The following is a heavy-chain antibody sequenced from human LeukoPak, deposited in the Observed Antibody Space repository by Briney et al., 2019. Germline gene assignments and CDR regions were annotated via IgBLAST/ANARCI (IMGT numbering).Heavy chain of an antibody. CDR1: GFTFSSYT. D-gene: IGHD3-22*01. V-gene: IGHV3-21*04. Sequence: GGSLRLSCADSGFTFSSYTMNWVRQAPGKGLEWVSSISSSSSYIYYADSVKGRFTISRDTAKNSLYLQLNSLRAEDTAVYYCARAMSYDSNGSERYYYDSSGPTDAFDIWGQGTMVTVSS. J-gene: IGHJ3*02. CDR3: ARAMSYDSNGSERYYYDSSGPTDAFDI. CDR2: ISSSSSYI.